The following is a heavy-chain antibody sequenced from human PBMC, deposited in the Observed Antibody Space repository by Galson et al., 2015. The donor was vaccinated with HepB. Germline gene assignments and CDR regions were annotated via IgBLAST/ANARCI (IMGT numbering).Heavy chain of an antibody. CDR1: GFTFSSYS. Sequence: SLRLSCAASGFTFSSYSMNWVRQAPGKGLEWVSSISSSSSYIYYADSVKGRFTISRDNAKNSLYLQMNSLRAEDTAVYYCARDTRYCSSTSCSPTNYYYYGMDVWGQGTTVTVSS. D-gene: IGHD2-2*01. CDR2: ISSSSSYI. CDR3: ARDTRYCSSTSCSPTNYYYYGMDV. J-gene: IGHJ6*02. V-gene: IGHV3-21*01.